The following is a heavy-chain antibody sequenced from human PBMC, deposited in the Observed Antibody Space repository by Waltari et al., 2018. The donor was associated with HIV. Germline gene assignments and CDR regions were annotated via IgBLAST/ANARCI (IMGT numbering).Heavy chain of an antibody. J-gene: IGHJ4*02. V-gene: IGHV4-34*01. CDR1: GGSFRGYY. CDR2: INHSGST. Sequence: QVQLQQWGAGLLKPSETLSLTCAVYGGSFRGYYWRWIRQPPGKGLEWIGEINHSGSTNYNPSLKSRVTISVDTSKNQFSLKLSSVTAADTAVYYCARGQDYDFWSGYYYDYWGQGTLVTVSS. D-gene: IGHD3-3*01. CDR3: ARGQDYDFWSGYYYDY.